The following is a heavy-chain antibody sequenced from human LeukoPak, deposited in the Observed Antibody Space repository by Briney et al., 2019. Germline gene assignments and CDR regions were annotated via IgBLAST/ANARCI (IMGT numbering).Heavy chain of an antibody. CDR2: IKEDGSET. V-gene: IGHV3-7*01. CDR1: GFTFSSYW. Sequence: PGGSLRLSCAASGFTFSSYWMSWVRQAPGKGLEWVANIKEDGSETYYVDSVKGRFTISRDSAKNLLYLEMNSLRAEDAALYYCARVDGSSSCPDYWGQGTLVTVSS. CDR3: ARVDGSSSCPDY. J-gene: IGHJ4*02. D-gene: IGHD6-19*01.